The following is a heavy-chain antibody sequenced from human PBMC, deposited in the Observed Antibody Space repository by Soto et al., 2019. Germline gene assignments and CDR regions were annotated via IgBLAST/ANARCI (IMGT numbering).Heavy chain of an antibody. CDR3: ARAGDIVLVPPEIEP. CDR1: GFTFSSFG. Sequence: QVQLVESGGGVVQPERSLRLSCSASGFTFSSFGMHWVRQAPGKGLEWVALIWYDGSSQYYADSVKGRFTISRDNSKKTLYLQMNRLKAEETAVYYCARAGDIVLVPPEIEPWGQGTLVTVSS. D-gene: IGHD2-2*01. V-gene: IGHV3-33*01. CDR2: IWYDGSSQ. J-gene: IGHJ5*02.